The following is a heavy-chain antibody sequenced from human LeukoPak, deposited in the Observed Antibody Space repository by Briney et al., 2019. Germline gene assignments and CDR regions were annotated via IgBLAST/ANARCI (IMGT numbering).Heavy chain of an antibody. Sequence: PVGSLRLSCAPSAFCLSTDSRNWVPKAPGMGRESVSSICSSSSYIYYADSVKGRFTISRDNAKKSLYLQMNCLRAEDKAVYYCARDRGTTGTTWVSDYWGQGTLVTVSS. J-gene: IGHJ4*02. D-gene: IGHD1-1*01. CDR1: AFCLSTDS. V-gene: IGHV3-21*01. CDR3: ARDRGTTGTTWVSDY. CDR2: ICSSSSYI.